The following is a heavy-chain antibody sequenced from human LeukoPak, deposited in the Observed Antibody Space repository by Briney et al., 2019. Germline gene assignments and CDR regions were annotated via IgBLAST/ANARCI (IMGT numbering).Heavy chain of an antibody. Sequence: ASVKVSCKASGYTFTGYYKHWVRQAPGHGLEWMGIINPSSGSTNYAQKFQGRVTMTRDTSTSTVYMELSSLRSEDTAVYYCAKGACFGSSGGSCWDGYDVDDYWGQGTLVTVS. CDR1: GYTFTGYY. D-gene: IGHD2-15*01. CDR2: INPSSGST. CDR3: AKGACFGSSGGSCWDGYDVDDY. V-gene: IGHV1-46*01. J-gene: IGHJ4*02.